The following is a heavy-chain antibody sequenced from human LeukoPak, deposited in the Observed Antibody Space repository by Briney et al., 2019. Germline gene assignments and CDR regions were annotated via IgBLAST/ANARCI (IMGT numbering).Heavy chain of an antibody. J-gene: IGHJ4*02. CDR2: IYYSGST. Sequence: SETLSLTCTVSGGSISSSSYYWGWIRQPPGKGLEWIGGIYYSGSTYYNPSLKSRVTISVDTSKNQFSLKLSSVTAADTAVYYCARHRRTAAGTLGSNPEYYFDYWGQGTLVTVSS. V-gene: IGHV4-39*01. D-gene: IGHD6-13*01. CDR3: ARHRRTAAGTLGSNPEYYFDY. CDR1: GGSISSSSYY.